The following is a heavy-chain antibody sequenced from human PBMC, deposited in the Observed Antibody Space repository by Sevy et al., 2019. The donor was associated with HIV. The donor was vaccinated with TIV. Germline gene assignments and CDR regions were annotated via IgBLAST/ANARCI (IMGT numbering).Heavy chain of an antibody. CDR3: ARDMGAYCSGGSCYADYYYYGMDV. V-gene: IGHV3-33*01. CDR2: IWYDGSNK. J-gene: IGHJ6*02. D-gene: IGHD2-15*01. CDR1: GFTFSSYG. Sequence: GGSLRLSCAASGFTFSSYGMHWVRQAPGKGLEWVAVIWYDGSNKYYADSVKGRFTISRDNSKKTLYLQMNSLRAEDTAVYYCARDMGAYCSGGSCYADYYYYGMDVWGQGTTVTVSS.